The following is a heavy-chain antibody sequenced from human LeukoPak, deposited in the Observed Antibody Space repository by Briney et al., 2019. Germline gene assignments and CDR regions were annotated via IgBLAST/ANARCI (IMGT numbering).Heavy chain of an antibody. J-gene: IGHJ2*01. CDR3: ARDLYGGNPYWYFDL. D-gene: IGHD4-23*01. Sequence: GASVKVSCKASGYTFTSYGIGWVRQAPGQGLEWMGWISAYNGNTNYAQKLQGRVTMTTDTSTSTAYMELRSLRSDDTAVYYCARDLYGGNPYWYFDLWGRGTLVTVSS. V-gene: IGHV1-18*01. CDR2: ISAYNGNT. CDR1: GYTFTSYG.